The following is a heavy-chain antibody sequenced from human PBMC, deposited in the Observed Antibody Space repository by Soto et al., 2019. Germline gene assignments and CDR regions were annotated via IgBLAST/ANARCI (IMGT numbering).Heavy chain of an antibody. CDR1: GFTFNNYA. CDR3: AKVLGGSGSLTPRVDF. CDR2: ISGGGDTT. J-gene: IGHJ4*02. D-gene: IGHD3-10*01. V-gene: IGHV3-23*01. Sequence: EVQLLESGGGLVQPGGSLRLSCAASGFTFNNYALTWVRQAPGKGLEWVSAISGGGDTTSYADSVKGRFTVSRDGSKNTLYLQMSSLRAEDTALYYCAKVLGGSGSLTPRVDFWGQGTLVTVSS.